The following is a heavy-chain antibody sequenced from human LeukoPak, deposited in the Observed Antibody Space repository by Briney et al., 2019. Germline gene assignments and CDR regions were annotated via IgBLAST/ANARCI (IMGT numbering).Heavy chain of an antibody. CDR1: GGTFSSYA. J-gene: IGHJ6*02. V-gene: IGHV1-69*13. D-gene: IGHD4-17*01. CDR2: IIPIFGTA. Sequence: ASVKVSCKASGGTFSSYAISWVRQAPGQGLEWMGGIIPIFGTANYAQKFQGRVTITADESTSTAYKELSSLRSEDTAVYYCASRSEDYGDYLGYYYYYGMDVWGQGTTVTVSS. CDR3: ASRSEDYGDYLGYYYYYGMDV.